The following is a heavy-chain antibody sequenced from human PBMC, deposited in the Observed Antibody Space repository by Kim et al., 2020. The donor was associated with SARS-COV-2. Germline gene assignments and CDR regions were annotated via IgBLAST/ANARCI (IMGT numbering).Heavy chain of an antibody. CDR2: IIPIFGTA. Sequence: SVKVSCKASGGTFSSYAISWVRQAPGQGLEWMGGIIPIFGTANYAQKFQGRVTITADESTSTAYMELSSLRSEDTAVYYCASEIGRYGDYLNDWYFDLWGRGTLVTVSS. CDR3: ASEIGRYGDYLNDWYFDL. CDR1: GGTFSSYA. J-gene: IGHJ2*01. D-gene: IGHD4-17*01. V-gene: IGHV1-69*13.